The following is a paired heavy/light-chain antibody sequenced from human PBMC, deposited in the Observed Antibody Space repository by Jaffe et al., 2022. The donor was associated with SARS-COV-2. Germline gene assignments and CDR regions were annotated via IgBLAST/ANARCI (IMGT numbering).Light chain of an antibody. CDR3: GTWDSSLSAGWV. CDR1: SSNIGNNY. Sequence: QSVLTQPPSVSAAPGQKVSISCSGSSSNIGNNYVSWYQQFPGTAPKLLIYDNNKRPSGIPDRFSGSKSGTSATLGITGLQSGDEADYYCGTWDSSLSAGWVFGGGTKLTVL. J-gene: IGLJ3*02. V-gene: IGLV1-51*01. CDR2: DNN.
Heavy chain of an antibody. CDR2: ISSTSSTT. J-gene: IGHJ6*02. Sequence: EVQLVESGGGLVKPGESLRLSCAASGFTFSTHSMNWVRQAPGKGLEWVSSISSTSSTTYYADSVKGRFTISRDNAKKSLYLRMRSLRAEDTAVYYCARDFAYGIDVWGQGTTVTVSS. CDR1: GFTFSTHS. V-gene: IGHV3-21*01. CDR3: ARDFAYGIDV. D-gene: IGHD2-21*01.